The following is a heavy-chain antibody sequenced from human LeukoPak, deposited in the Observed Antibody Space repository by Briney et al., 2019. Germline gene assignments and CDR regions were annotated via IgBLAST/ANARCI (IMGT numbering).Heavy chain of an antibody. CDR2: IKSKTDGGTT. V-gene: IGHV3-15*01. J-gene: IGHJ5*02. CDR1: GFTFNNAW. Sequence: PGGSLRLSCTASGFTFNNAWMSWVRQAPGKGLEWVARIKSKTDGGTTDYGAPVKDRFTISRDDSKNTLFLQMNSLKPEDTAVYYCVTAGFLISWGQGTLVIVSS. D-gene: IGHD2/OR15-2a*01. CDR3: VTAGFLIS.